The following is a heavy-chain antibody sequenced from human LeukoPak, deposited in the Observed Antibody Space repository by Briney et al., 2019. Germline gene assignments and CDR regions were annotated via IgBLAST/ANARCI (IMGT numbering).Heavy chain of an antibody. CDR2: IYSSGST. D-gene: IGHD3-10*01. Sequence: SETLSLTCTVSGASIIDGDYYWSWIRQPPGKGLEWMGYIYSSGSTFYNPYFQSRLTISVDTSRNQFSLKLRSVIDADTAVYSCARTLVRGVLRGWFDPWGQGTLVIVSS. CDR3: ARTLVRGVLRGWFDP. V-gene: IGHV4-30-4*01. J-gene: IGHJ5*02. CDR1: GASIIDGDYY.